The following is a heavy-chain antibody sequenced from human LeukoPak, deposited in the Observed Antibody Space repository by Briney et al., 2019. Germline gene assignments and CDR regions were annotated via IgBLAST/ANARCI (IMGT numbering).Heavy chain of an antibody. CDR3: ATDLVDDILTGYYAS. V-gene: IGHV3-9*01. D-gene: IGHD3-9*01. Sequence: PGGSLRLSCAASGFTFDDYAMHWVRQAPGKGLEWVSGISWNSGSIGYADSVKGRFTISRDNAKNSLYLQMSSLRAEDTAVYYCATDLVDDILTGYYASWGQGTLVTVSS. CDR2: ISWNSGSI. CDR1: GFTFDDYA. J-gene: IGHJ5*02.